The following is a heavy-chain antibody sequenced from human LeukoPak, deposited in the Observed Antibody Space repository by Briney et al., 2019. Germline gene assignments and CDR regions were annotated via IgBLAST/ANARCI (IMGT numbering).Heavy chain of an antibody. Sequence: GGSLRLSCAASGFTFSSYGMHWVRQAPDKGLEWVAFMRYDGSDQYYADSVQGRFIISRDNSKNTLYLQMNSLRAEDTAVYYCAKSSWTSADYWGQGTLVTVSS. J-gene: IGHJ4*02. CDR1: GFTFSSYG. D-gene: IGHD2-15*01. CDR3: AKSSWTSADY. CDR2: MRYDGSDQ. V-gene: IGHV3-30*02.